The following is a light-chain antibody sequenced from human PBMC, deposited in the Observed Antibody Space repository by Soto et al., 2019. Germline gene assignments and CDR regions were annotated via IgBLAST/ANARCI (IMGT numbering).Light chain of an antibody. CDR2: KDT. V-gene: IGLV3-25*02. CDR1: ALPKQY. Sequence: SYELTQPPSVSVSPGQTARITCSGDALPKQYAYWYQQKPGQAPVLVIYKDTERPSGIPERLSGSSSGTTVTLTISGVQAEDEADYYCQSATRVFGGGTKLTVL. CDR3: QSATRV. J-gene: IGLJ2*01.